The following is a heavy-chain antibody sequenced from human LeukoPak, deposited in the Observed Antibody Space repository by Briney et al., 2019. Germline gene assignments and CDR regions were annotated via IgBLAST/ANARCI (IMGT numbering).Heavy chain of an antibody. V-gene: IGHV3-23*01. CDR2: ISGSGGST. J-gene: IGHJ4*02. D-gene: IGHD3-22*01. Sequence: GGSLRLSCAASGFTFSSYAMSWVRQAPGKGLEWVSAISGSGGSTYYADSVKGRFTISRDHSKNTLYLQMNSLRAEDTAVYYCARGDDYYDSSGSQYYFDYWGQGTLVTVSS. CDR1: GFTFSSYA. CDR3: ARGDDYYDSSGSQYYFDY.